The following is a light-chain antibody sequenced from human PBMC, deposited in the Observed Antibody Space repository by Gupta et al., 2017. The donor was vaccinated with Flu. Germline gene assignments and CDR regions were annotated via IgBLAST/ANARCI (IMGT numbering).Light chain of an antibody. J-gene: IGKJ4*01. V-gene: IGKV3-11*01. CDR2: ETS. Sequence: TVLTQSPATLSLSPGERATLSCRASQSVGKYLAWYQQKPGQAPRLLISETSDRATGIPPRFSGSGSGTDFTLTISSLEPEDSAVYYCQQRSDWPPLTFGGGTKVEIK. CDR3: QQRSDWPPLT. CDR1: QSVGKY.